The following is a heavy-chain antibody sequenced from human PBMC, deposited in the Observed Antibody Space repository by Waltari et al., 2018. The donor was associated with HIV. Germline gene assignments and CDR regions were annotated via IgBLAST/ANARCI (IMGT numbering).Heavy chain of an antibody. D-gene: IGHD2-21*02. V-gene: IGHV3-15*01. CDR2: VKSETDGGTT. J-gene: IGHJ4*02. Sequence: EVQLVESGGGLVKPGGSIRLSCAASGFTFPNASMSWVRQAPGKGREWVGRVKSETDGGTTDYAAPVKGRFTISRDDSKNTLYLQMNSLKTEDTAVYYCTTGDIVVVTDYWGQGTLVTVSS. CDR3: TTGDIVVVTDY. CDR1: GFTFPNAS.